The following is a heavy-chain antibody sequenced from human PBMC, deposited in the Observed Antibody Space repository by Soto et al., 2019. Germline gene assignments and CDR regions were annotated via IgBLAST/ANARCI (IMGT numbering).Heavy chain of an antibody. V-gene: IGHV3-48*04. CDR3: ARDPYSGSSYSDY. CDR2: ISSSSTTK. Sequence: GGSLRLSCAASGFTFNSYSMNWVRQAPGKGLEWVSYISSSSTTKYYTDSVKGRFTISRDNAKNSLYLQMNSLRAEDTAVYYCARDPYSGSSYSDYWGQGTLVTVSS. J-gene: IGHJ4*02. D-gene: IGHD1-26*01. CDR1: GFTFNSYS.